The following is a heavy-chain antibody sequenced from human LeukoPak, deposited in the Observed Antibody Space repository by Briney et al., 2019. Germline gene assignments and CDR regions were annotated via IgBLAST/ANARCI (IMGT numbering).Heavy chain of an antibody. J-gene: IGHJ5*02. CDR3: ARVMTAITNWFDP. CDR2: IFSDGST. CDR1: GFTVSSNY. Sequence: GGSLRLSCAASGFTVSSNYVSWVRQAPGMGLEWVSVIFSDGSTYYADSVKGRFTISRDNSKNTLYLQMNNLRAEDTAVYYCARVMTAITNWFDPWGQGTLATVSS. D-gene: IGHD2-21*02. V-gene: IGHV3-66*01.